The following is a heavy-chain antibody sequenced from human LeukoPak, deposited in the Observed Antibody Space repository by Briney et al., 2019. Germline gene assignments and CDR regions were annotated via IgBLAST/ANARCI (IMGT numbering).Heavy chain of an antibody. Sequence: ASVKVSCKASGYTFTGYYMHWVRQAPGQGLEWVGWINPNSGGANYAQKFQGWVTMTRDTSISTAYMELGRLRSDDTAVYYCARDLYYYDSSGSLLGYWGQGTLVTVSS. D-gene: IGHD3-22*01. CDR2: INPNSGGA. CDR3: ARDLYYYDSSGSLLGY. V-gene: IGHV1-2*04. CDR1: GYTFTGYY. J-gene: IGHJ4*02.